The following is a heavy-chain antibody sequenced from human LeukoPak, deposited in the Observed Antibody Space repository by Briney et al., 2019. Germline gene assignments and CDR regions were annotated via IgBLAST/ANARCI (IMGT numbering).Heavy chain of an antibody. CDR1: GDSISSYY. J-gene: IGHJ4*02. V-gene: IGHV4-4*07. CDR3: ARETAELGRSFDY. D-gene: IGHD6-6*01. CDR2: IHTSGST. Sequence: SETLSLTCTVSGDSISSYYWSWIRQPAGKGLEWIGRIHTSGSTNHNPSLTSRVTMSVDTSKNQFSLKLTSVTAADTAVYYCARETAELGRSFDYWGQGAQATVSS.